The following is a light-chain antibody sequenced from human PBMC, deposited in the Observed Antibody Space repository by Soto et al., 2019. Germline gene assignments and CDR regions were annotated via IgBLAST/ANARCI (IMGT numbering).Light chain of an antibody. J-gene: IGLJ2*01. V-gene: IGLV1-40*01. Sequence: QSVLTQPPSVSGAPGQRVTISCTGSSSNIGAGYDVHWYQQLPGTAPKLLIYGNSNRPSGVPDRFSGSKSGTSASLAITGRQAEDEADYYCQSYDSRLSVVFGGGTQLTVL. CDR1: SSNIGAGYD. CDR3: QSYDSRLSVV. CDR2: GNS.